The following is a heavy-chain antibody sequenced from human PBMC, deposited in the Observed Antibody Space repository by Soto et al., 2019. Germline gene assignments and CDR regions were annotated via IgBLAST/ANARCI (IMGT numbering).Heavy chain of an antibody. D-gene: IGHD6-19*01. J-gene: IGHJ4*02. Sequence: ASVKVSCKASGYTFTSYAMHWVRQAPGQRLEWMGWINAGNGNTKYSQKFQGRVTITRDTSASTAYMELSSLRSEDTAVYYCVRGGSSGWHPLDYWGQGTLVTVSS. CDR3: VRGGSSGWHPLDY. CDR2: INAGNGNT. CDR1: GYTFTSYA. V-gene: IGHV1-3*01.